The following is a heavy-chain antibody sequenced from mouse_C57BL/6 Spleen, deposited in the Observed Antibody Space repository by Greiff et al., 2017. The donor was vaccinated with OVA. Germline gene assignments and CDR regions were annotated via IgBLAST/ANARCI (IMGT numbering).Heavy chain of an antibody. D-gene: IGHD2-4*01. V-gene: IGHV2-3*01. Sequence: VQLKESGPGLVAPSQSLSMTCTVSGFSFTSYGVSWVSQPPGKGLEWMGVILGDGGTNSHSAIISRLSISKDKSKSQVFLKLNRLQTDDTATYDCAKPYYDYDGTSYAMDYWGQGTSVTVSS. CDR1: GFSFTSYG. CDR3: AKPYYDYDGTSYAMDY. J-gene: IGHJ4*01. CDR2: ILGDGGT.